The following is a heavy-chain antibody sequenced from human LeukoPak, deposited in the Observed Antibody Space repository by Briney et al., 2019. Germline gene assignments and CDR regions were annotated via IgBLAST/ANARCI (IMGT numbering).Heavy chain of an antibody. CDR3: ARGPVVVTFGNAFDI. Sequence: ASVKVSCKASGYTFTSYGISWVRQAPGQGLEWVGWISAYNGNTNYAQKLQGRVTMTTDTSTSTAYMELRSLRSDDTAVYYCARGPVVVTFGNAFDIWGQGTMVTVSS. V-gene: IGHV1-18*01. J-gene: IGHJ3*02. CDR2: ISAYNGNT. D-gene: IGHD2-21*02. CDR1: GYTFTSYG.